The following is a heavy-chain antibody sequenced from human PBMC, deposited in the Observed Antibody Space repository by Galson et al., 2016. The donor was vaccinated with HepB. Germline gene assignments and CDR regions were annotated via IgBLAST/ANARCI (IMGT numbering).Heavy chain of an antibody. Sequence: ETLSLTCTVSGGSISSSNSYWGWIRQPPGKGLEWIGSIYYSGNTYYSPSLESRISISVDTSKSQFSLHLTSVTAADTARYYCAREWEIVVAGANRYNWFDPWGQGTLVTVSS. J-gene: IGHJ5*02. CDR3: AREWEIVVAGANRYNWFDP. D-gene: IGHD2-15*01. V-gene: IGHV4-39*02. CDR1: GGSISSSNSY. CDR2: IYYSGNT.